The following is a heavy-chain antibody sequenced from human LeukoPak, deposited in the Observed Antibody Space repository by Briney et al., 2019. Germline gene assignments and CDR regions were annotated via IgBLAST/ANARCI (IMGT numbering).Heavy chain of an antibody. CDR2: IYYSGST. Sequence: TPSETLSLTRTVSGGSVSSGSYYWSWIRQPPGKGLEWIGYIYYSGSTNYNPSLKSRVTISVDTSKNQFSLKLSSVTAADTAVYYCARRPYFDYWGQGTLVTVSS. V-gene: IGHV4-61*01. J-gene: IGHJ4*02. CDR3: ARRPYFDY. CDR1: GGSVSSGSYY.